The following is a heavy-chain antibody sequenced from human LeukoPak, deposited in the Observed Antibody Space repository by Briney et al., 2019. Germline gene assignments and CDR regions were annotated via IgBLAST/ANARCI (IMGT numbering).Heavy chain of an antibody. CDR1: AFTFSAYG. CDR3: AKELGGRDFWSCQSDDAFDI. J-gene: IGHJ3*02. CDR2: IRYDGSNK. V-gene: IGHV3-30*02. D-gene: IGHD3-3*01. Sequence: PGGSLRLSCAASAFTFSAYGMHWVRQAPGKGLEWVAFIRYDGSNKYYADSVKGRFTVSRDNSKNTLYLQMNSLRAEDTAVYYCAKELGGRDFWSCQSDDAFDIWGQGTMVTVSS.